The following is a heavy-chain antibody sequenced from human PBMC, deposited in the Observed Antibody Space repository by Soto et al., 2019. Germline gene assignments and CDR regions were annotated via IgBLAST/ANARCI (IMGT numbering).Heavy chain of an antibody. V-gene: IGHV1-69*06. Sequence: ASVKVSCKASVGTFSSYAISCVRQAPGQGLEWMGGIIPIFGTANYAQKFQGRVTITADKSTSTAYMELSSLRSEDTAVYYCARKVVVVAATPPGYYYYGMDVWGQGTTVTVSS. CDR3: ARKVVVVAATPPGYYYYGMDV. D-gene: IGHD2-15*01. CDR2: IIPIFGTA. J-gene: IGHJ6*02. CDR1: VGTFSSYA.